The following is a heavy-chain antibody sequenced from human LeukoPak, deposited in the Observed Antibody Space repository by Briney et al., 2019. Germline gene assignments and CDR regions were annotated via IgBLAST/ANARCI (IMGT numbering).Heavy chain of an antibody. CDR1: GGPISGYY. CDR2: IYTSGST. J-gene: IGHJ4*02. Sequence: SETLSLTCTVSGGPISGYYWSWIRQTAGKGLEWIGRIYTSGSTDYNPSLKSRVTMSVDTSKNQFSLKLSSVTAADTAVYYCTRYDSTGLDYWGQGTLVTVSS. V-gene: IGHV4-4*07. CDR3: TRYDSTGLDY. D-gene: IGHD3-22*01.